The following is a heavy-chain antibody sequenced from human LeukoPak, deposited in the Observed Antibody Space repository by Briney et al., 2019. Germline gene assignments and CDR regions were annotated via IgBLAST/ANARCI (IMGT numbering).Heavy chain of an antibody. D-gene: IGHD4-17*01. J-gene: IGHJ4*02. CDR2: VYPIYSDT. Sequence: GESLKISCKGSGYSFASYWIGWVRQMPGKGLEWMGIVYPIYSDTRYSPSFQGQVTISADKSINTAYLQWSSLKDSDPAVYYCARHRLLTTALDYWGQGTQVTVSS. CDR3: ARHRLLTTALDY. V-gene: IGHV5-51*01. CDR1: GYSFASYW.